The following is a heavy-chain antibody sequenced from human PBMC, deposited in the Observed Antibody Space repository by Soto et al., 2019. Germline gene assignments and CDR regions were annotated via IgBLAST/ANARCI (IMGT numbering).Heavy chain of an antibody. CDR1: GGTFSSYA. Sequence: SVKVSCKASGGTFSSYAIGWVRQAPGQGLEWMGGIIPIFGTANYAQKFQGRVTITADESTSTAYMELSSLRSEDTAVYYCARERVAAAGTTLFDYWGQGTLVTVSS. CDR3: ARERVAAAGTTLFDY. V-gene: IGHV1-69*13. D-gene: IGHD6-13*01. J-gene: IGHJ4*02. CDR2: IIPIFGTA.